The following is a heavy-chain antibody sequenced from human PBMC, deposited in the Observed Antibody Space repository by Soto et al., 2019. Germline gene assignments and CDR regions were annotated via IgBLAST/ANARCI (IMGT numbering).Heavy chain of an antibody. V-gene: IGHV3-9*01. Sequence: GGSLRLSCAASGFTFDDYAMHWVRQAPGKGLEWVSGISWNSGSIGYADSVKGRFTISRDNAKNSLYLQMNSLRAEDTAVYYCAKDQRGIAARSGDYYYYGMDVWGQGTTVTVSS. D-gene: IGHD6-6*01. CDR1: GFTFDDYA. J-gene: IGHJ6*02. CDR3: AKDQRGIAARSGDYYYYGMDV. CDR2: ISWNSGSI.